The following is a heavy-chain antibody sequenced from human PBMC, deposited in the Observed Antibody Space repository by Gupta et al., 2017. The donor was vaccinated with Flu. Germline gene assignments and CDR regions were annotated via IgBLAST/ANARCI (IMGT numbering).Heavy chain of an antibody. D-gene: IGHD3-9*01. V-gene: IGHV4-31*11. CDR2: IHHRGNT. CDR1: GDSISSADYY. CDR3: ARGVDTWDY. Sequence: QVQLQESGPGLVKPSETLSLTCVVSGDSISSADYYWSWIRQVPGKGLEWIGHIHHRGNTFYNPSLKSRLTLSVDTSENQFSLKMTSVTAADTAVYYCARGVDTWDYWGQGTLVTVSS. J-gene: IGHJ4*02.